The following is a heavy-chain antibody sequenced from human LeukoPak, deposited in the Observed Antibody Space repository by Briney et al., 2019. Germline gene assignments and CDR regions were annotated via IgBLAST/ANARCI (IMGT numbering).Heavy chain of an antibody. V-gene: IGHV1-2*02. CDR2: INPNSGGT. D-gene: IGHD3-22*01. Sequence: ASVKVSCKASGYTFTGYYMHWVRQAPGQGLEWMGWINPNSGGTNYAQKFQGRVTMTRDTSISTAYMELSRLRSDDTAVYYCARVPGAYYYDSASEYGMDVWGQGTTVTVSS. CDR1: GYTFTGYY. CDR3: ARVPGAYYYDSASEYGMDV. J-gene: IGHJ6*02.